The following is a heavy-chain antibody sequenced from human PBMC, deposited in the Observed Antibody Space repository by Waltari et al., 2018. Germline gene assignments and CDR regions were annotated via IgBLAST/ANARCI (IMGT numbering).Heavy chain of an antibody. CDR1: GGTFSSYA. Sequence: QVQLVQSGAEVKTPGSSVKVSCKASGGTFSSYAISWERKAPGQGLEWMGGFIPIFGTATYAQKFQGRVTITADESTSTAYMELSSLRSEDTAVYYCARGKAATISYYFDYWGQGTLVTVSS. V-gene: IGHV1-69*13. CDR2: FIPIFGTA. J-gene: IGHJ4*02. D-gene: IGHD5-12*01. CDR3: ARGKAATISYYFDY.